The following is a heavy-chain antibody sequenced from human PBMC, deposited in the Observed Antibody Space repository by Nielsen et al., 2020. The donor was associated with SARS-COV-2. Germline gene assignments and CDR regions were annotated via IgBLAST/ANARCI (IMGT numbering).Heavy chain of an antibody. CDR2: IKQDGSEK. CDR3: ARTSVPAAMSVDY. Sequence: GESLKISCAASGFTFSSYWMSWVRQAPGKGLEWVANIKQDGSEKYYVDSVKGRFTISRDNAKNSLYLQMNSLRAEDTAVYYCARTSVPAAMSVDYWGQGTLVTVSS. J-gene: IGHJ4*02. D-gene: IGHD2-2*01. CDR1: GFTFSSYW. V-gene: IGHV3-7*01.